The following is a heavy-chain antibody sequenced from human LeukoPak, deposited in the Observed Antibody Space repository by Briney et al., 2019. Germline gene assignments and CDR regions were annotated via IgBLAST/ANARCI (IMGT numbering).Heavy chain of an antibody. Sequence: ASVKVSCKASGYTFPGYFLHWVRQAPGQGLEWMGWINPNSGGTNYAQKFQGRVTMTRDTSISTAYMELSRLRSDDTAVYYCARGAYGDYEIDYWGQGTLVTVSS. CDR2: INPNSGGT. V-gene: IGHV1-2*02. J-gene: IGHJ4*02. D-gene: IGHD4-17*01. CDR3: ARGAYGDYEIDY. CDR1: GYTFPGYF.